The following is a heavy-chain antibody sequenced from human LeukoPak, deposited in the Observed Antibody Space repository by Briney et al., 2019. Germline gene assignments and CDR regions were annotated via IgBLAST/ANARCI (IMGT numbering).Heavy chain of an antibody. CDR2: ISASGDST. CDR1: RFTFRSYP. Sequence: GGSLRLSCAASRFTFRSYPMSWLRQPPGRGLEWVAIISASGDSTYYADSVKSRFTISRDNSKNTLHLQMNRLRAEETAVYYCATRNYFEYWGQGTPVTVSS. V-gene: IGHV3-23*01. J-gene: IGHJ4*02. CDR3: ATRNYFEY.